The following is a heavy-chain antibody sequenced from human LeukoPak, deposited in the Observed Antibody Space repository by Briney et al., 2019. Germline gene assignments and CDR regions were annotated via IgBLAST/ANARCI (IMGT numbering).Heavy chain of an antibody. CDR2: IYYSGST. CDR1: GHSKRSCH. Sequence: PSETLSLTCTVSGHSKRSCHARCPRQPPGKGLEWIGYIYYSGSTNYNPSLKSRVTISVDTSKNQFSLKLSSVTAADTAVYYCARGYSSGWLDYWGQGTLVTVSS. V-gene: IGHV4-59*01. CDR3: ARGYSSGWLDY. J-gene: IGHJ4*02. D-gene: IGHD6-19*01.